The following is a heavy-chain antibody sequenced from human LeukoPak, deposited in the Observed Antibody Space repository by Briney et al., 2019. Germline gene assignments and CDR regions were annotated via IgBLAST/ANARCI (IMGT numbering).Heavy chain of an antibody. V-gene: IGHV3-48*04. J-gene: IGHJ3*02. Sequence: PGGSLRLSCAASGFTFSSYGMHWVRQAPGKGLEWVSYISSSGSTIYYADSVKGRFTISRDNAKNSLYLQMNSLRAEDTAVYYCATPTIFGVVADAFDIWGQGTMVTVSS. CDR2: ISSSGSTI. CDR3: ATPTIFGVVADAFDI. D-gene: IGHD3-3*01. CDR1: GFTFSSYG.